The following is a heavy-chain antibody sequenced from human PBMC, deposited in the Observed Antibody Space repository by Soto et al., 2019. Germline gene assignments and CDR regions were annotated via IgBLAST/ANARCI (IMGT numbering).Heavy chain of an antibody. CDR2: ISGSGGST. D-gene: IGHD5-12*01. Sequence: GGSLRLSCAASGFTFSSYAMSWVRQAPGKGLGWVSAISGSGGSTYYADSVKGRFTISRDNSKNTLYLQMNSLRAEDTAVYYCAKEGWSGYDYYYYYYMDVWGKGTTVTVSS. V-gene: IGHV3-23*01. CDR1: GFTFSSYA. J-gene: IGHJ6*03. CDR3: AKEGWSGYDYYYYYYMDV.